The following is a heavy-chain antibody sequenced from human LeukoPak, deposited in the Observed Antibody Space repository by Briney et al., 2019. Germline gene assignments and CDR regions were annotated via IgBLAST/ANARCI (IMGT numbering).Heavy chain of an antibody. D-gene: IGHD2-2*01. CDR1: GYTFTGCY. Sequence: ASVKVSCKASGYTFTGCYMHWVRQAPGQGLEWMGWINPNSGGTNYAQKFQGRVTMTRDTSISTAYMELSRLRSDDTAVHYCAREYRGDIVVVPAAPDRTILGGLDYWGQGTLVTVSS. J-gene: IGHJ4*02. V-gene: IGHV1-2*02. CDR3: AREYRGDIVVVPAAPDRTILGGLDY. CDR2: INPNSGGT.